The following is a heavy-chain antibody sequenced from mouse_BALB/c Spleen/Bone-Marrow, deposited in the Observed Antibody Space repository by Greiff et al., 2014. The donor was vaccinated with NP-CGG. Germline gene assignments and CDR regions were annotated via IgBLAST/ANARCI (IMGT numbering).Heavy chain of an antibody. CDR2: INPDSSTI. J-gene: IGHJ2*01. V-gene: IGHV4-1*02. Sequence: EVMLVESGGGLVQPGGSLKLSCAASGFDFSRYWMSWVRQAPGKGLEWIGEINPDSSTINYTPSLKDKLIISRDNAKNTLYLQMSKVRSEDTAVYYCARNGYYGYTDYWGQGTTLTVSS. CDR3: ARNGYYGYTDY. CDR1: GFDFSRYW. D-gene: IGHD2-2*01.